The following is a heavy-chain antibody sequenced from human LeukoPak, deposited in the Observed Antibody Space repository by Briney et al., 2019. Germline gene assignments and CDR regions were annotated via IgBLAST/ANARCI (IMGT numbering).Heavy chain of an antibody. V-gene: IGHV4-59*08. CDR1: GGSISSYY. CDR2: IYYSGST. Sequence: SETLSLTCTVSGGSISSYYWSWIRQPPGKGLEWIGYIYYSGSTNYNPSLKSRVTISVDTSKNQISLKLSSVTAADTAVYYCASTGYSSSRYFDLWGRGTLVTVSS. CDR3: ASTGYSSSRYFDL. J-gene: IGHJ2*01. D-gene: IGHD6-6*01.